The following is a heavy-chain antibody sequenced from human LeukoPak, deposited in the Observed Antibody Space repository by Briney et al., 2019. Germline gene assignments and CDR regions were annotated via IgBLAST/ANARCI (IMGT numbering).Heavy chain of an antibody. CDR1: GGTFSSYA. CDR2: IIPIFGTA. Sequence: SVKVSCKASGGTFSSYAITWVRQAPGQGLEWMGGIIPIFGTAKYAQKFQGRVTIKADESTSTAYMELSSLRSEDTAVYYCARDSRGHYYGMDVWGQGTTVTVSS. CDR3: ARDSRGHYYGMDV. D-gene: IGHD2-2*01. J-gene: IGHJ6*02. V-gene: IGHV1-69*13.